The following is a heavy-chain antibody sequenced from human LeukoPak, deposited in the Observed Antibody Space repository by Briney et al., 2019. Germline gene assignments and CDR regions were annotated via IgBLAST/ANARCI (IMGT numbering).Heavy chain of an antibody. V-gene: IGHV4-39*07. CDR1: GASISSSSYY. D-gene: IGHD3-10*01. J-gene: IGHJ4*02. CDR2: IYYSGST. Sequence: SETLSLTCTVSGASISSSSYYWGWIRQPPGKGLEWIGSIYYSGSTNYNPSLKSRVTISIDTSKNQFSLQLNSVTPEDTAVYYCARASLWSHQYYFDYWGQGTLVTVSS. CDR3: ARASLWSHQYYFDY.